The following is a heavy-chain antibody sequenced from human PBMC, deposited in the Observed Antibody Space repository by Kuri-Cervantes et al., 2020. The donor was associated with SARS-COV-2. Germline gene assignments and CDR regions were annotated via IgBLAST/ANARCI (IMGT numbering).Heavy chain of an antibody. CDR3: AKDYFSDTSNYFDY. Sequence: GESLKISCAASGFTFSSYAMAWVRQAPGKGLEWVSDISVSGGDTHYADSVKGRFTISRDNSKNTLYLQVISLRAEDTALYYCAKDYFSDTSNYFDYWGQGALVTVSS. D-gene: IGHD3-3*01. V-gene: IGHV3-23*01. CDR1: GFTFSSYA. CDR2: ISVSGGDT. J-gene: IGHJ4*02.